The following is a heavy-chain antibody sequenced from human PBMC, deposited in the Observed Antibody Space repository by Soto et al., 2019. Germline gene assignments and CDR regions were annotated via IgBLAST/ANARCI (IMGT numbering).Heavy chain of an antibody. J-gene: IGHJ6*03. CDR1: GGSFSGYY. Sequence: SETLSPTCAVYGGSFSGYYWSWIRAPPGKGLEWIGEINHSGSTYYNPSLKSRVTISVDTSKNQFSLKLSSVTAADTAVYYCARDGIGQSLYYYYYMDVWGKGTTVNVCS. V-gene: IGHV4-34*01. D-gene: IGHD1-1*01. CDR2: INHSGST. CDR3: ARDGIGQSLYYYYYMDV.